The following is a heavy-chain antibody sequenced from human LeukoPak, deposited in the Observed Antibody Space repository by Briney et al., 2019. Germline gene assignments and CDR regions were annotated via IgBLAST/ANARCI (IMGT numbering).Heavy chain of an antibody. V-gene: IGHV3-21*01. Sequence: GGSLRLSCAASGFTFSSYSMNWVRQAPGKGLEWVSSISSGSSYIYYADSVKGRFTISRDNAKNSLYLQMNSLRAEDTAVYYCAREEGYCSGGSCYSSYWGQGTLVTVSS. CDR3: AREEGYCSGGSCYSSY. D-gene: IGHD2-15*01. CDR1: GFTFSSYS. J-gene: IGHJ4*02. CDR2: ISSGSSYI.